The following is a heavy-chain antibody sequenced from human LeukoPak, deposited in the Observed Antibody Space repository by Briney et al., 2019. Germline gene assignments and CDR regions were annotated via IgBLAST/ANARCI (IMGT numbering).Heavy chain of an antibody. CDR2: FDPEDGET. Sequence: ASVKVSCKVSGYTLTELSMPWVRQAPGKGLEWMGGFDPEDGETIYAQKFQGRVTMTEDTSTDTAYMELSSLRSEDTAVYYWATDRSILVRGVISDYWGQGTLVTVSS. J-gene: IGHJ4*02. CDR3: ATDRSILVRGVISDY. D-gene: IGHD3-10*01. CDR1: GYTLTELS. V-gene: IGHV1-24*01.